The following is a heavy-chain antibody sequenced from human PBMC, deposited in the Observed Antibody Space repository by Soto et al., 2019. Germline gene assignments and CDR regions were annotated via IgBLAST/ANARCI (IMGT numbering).Heavy chain of an antibody. D-gene: IGHD3-9*01. J-gene: IGHJ6*02. CDR2: IYYSGST. Sequence: PSETLSLTCTVSGGSVSSGSYYWSWIRQPPGKGLEWIGYIYYSGSTNYNPSLKSRVTISVDTSKNQFSLKLSSVTAADTAVYYCARSEKGYFDWLSHYYGMDVWGQGTTVTVSS. CDR3: ARSEKGYFDWLSHYYGMDV. CDR1: GGSVSSGSYY. V-gene: IGHV4-61*01.